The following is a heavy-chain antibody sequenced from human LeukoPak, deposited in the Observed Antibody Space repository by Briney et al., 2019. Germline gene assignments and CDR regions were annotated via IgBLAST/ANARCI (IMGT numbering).Heavy chain of an antibody. CDR1: GYTFTNYY. Sequence: GASVKVSCKASGYTFTNYYMHWVRQAPGQGLEWMGGIIPIFGTANYAQKFQGRVTITADESTSTAYMELSSLRSEDTAVYYCARPHSSSWYADAFDIWGQGTMVTVSS. D-gene: IGHD6-13*01. CDR2: IIPIFGTA. J-gene: IGHJ3*02. CDR3: ARPHSSSWYADAFDI. V-gene: IGHV1-69*13.